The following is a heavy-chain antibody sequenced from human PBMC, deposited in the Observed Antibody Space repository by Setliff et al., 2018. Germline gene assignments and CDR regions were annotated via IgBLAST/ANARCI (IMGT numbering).Heavy chain of an antibody. CDR1: GGSISSSSYY. D-gene: IGHD2-2*01. Sequence: SETLSLTCTVSGGSISSSSYYWGWIRQPPGEGLEWIGSIYYSGSTYYNPSLMSRVTISVDTSKNQFSLKLSSVTAADTAVYYCARAKGYCSSTSCRIYYFDYWGQGTLVTVSS. CDR3: ARAKGYCSSTSCRIYYFDY. V-gene: IGHV4-39*07. CDR2: IYYSGST. J-gene: IGHJ4*02.